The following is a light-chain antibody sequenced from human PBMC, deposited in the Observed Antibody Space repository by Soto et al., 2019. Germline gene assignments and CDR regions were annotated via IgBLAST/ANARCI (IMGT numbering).Light chain of an antibody. J-gene: IGKJ2*01. CDR2: AAS. V-gene: IGKV1-27*01. CDR1: LGISSY. Sequence: IQLTQSPSSLSASVGDRVTITCRASLGISSYLAWYQQKPGKVPKLLIYAASTLQSGVPSRFSGSGSGTDFTLTISSLQPEDVATYYCQKYNSAPHTFGQGTKLEIK. CDR3: QKYNSAPHT.